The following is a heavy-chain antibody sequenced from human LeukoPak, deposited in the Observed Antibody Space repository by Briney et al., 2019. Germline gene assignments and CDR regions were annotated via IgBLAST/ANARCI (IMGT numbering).Heavy chain of an antibody. CDR3: ARGFRGSTFSY. CDR2: INPNGGGT. CDR1: GYTFTAYY. J-gene: IGHJ4*02. Sequence: GASVKVSCKSSGYTFTAYYIHWVRQVPGHGLEWMGWINPNGGGTNYAQKFQGRVSLARDTSISTAYMELSGLTSDDTALYYCARGFRGSTFSYWGQGTLVTVSS. V-gene: IGHV1-2*02. D-gene: IGHD2-15*01.